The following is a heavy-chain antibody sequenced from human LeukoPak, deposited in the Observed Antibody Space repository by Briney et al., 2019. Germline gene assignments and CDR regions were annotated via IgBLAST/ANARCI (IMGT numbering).Heavy chain of an antibody. J-gene: IGHJ4*02. D-gene: IGHD5-18*01. CDR2: IRSKANSYAT. V-gene: IGHV3-73*01. Sequence: PGGSLKLSCATSGFTFSGSAMHWVRQASGKGLEWVGRIRSKANSYATAYAASVKGRFTISRDDSKNTAYLQMNSLKTEDTAVYYCTRGYSYGNEDDYWGQGTLVTVSS. CDR3: TRGYSYGNEDDY. CDR1: GFTFSGSA.